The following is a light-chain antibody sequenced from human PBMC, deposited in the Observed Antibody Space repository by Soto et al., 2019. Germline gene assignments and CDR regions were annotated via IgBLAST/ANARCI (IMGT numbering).Light chain of an antibody. CDR1: QRVSSS. J-gene: IGKJ2*01. Sequence: EIVMTQSPATLSVSPGERATLSCRASQRVSSSLAWFQQKPGQAPRLLIYAASARATGMAARLSGSGSGTEFTLTISSLQSEDFAVYYCLQHKSWPFTFGQGTKLEIK. CDR3: LQHKSWPFT. V-gene: IGKV3-15*01. CDR2: AAS.